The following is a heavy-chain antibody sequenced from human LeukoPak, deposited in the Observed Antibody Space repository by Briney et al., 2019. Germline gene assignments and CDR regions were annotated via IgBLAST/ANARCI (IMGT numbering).Heavy chain of an antibody. CDR2: IYYSGST. D-gene: IGHD2-21*02. Sequence: SETLSLTCTVSGGSISNYYWSWIRQPPGKGLEWIGYIYYSGSTNYNPSLKSRVTISVDTSKNQFSLKLSSVTAADTAVYYCARGEYCGGDCYSAEFFHHWGQGTLVTVSS. V-gene: IGHV4-59*01. J-gene: IGHJ1*01. CDR1: GGSISNYY. CDR3: ARGEYCGGDCYSAEFFHH.